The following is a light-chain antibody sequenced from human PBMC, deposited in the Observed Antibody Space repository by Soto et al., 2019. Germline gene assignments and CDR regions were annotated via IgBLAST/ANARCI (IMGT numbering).Light chain of an antibody. V-gene: IGKV1-5*03. CDR3: QQYETFSGT. Sequence: IQMTQSPSSLSASVGDRVTISCRASQSIATYLNWYQQKPGKAPKLLIYKASTLKSGVPSRFSGSGSGTKFTLTIASLQPDDFATYYCQQYETFSGTFGPGTTGDIK. CDR2: KAS. CDR1: QSIATY. J-gene: IGKJ1*01.